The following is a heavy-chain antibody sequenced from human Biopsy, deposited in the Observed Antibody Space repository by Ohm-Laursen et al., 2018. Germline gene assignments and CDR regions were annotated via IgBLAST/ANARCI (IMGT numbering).Heavy chain of an antibody. D-gene: IGHD3-3*01. CDR3: AADADGYYTEFDY. CDR1: GGTFSSSA. CDR2: IVPILGHL. J-gene: IGHJ4*02. Sequence: EASVKVSCKASGGTFSSSAITWVRQAPGQGLEWVGRIVPILGHLNYAQRFQGRVSITADKSTSYVYMELSRLTSGDTAVYYCAADADGYYTEFDYWGPGTLVTVSS. V-gene: IGHV1-69*04.